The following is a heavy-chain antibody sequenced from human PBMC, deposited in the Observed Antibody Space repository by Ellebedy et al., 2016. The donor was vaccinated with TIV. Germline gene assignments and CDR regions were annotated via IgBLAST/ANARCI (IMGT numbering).Heavy chain of an antibody. J-gene: IGHJ6*02. CDR1: GFTFSSYW. CDR3: ARSHYYYGMDV. Sequence: GESLKISXAASGFTFSSYWMSWVRQAPGKGLEWVTNIKQDGSEKYYVDSVKGRFTISRDNAKNSLYLQMNSLRAEDTAVYYCARSHYYYGMDVWGQGTTVTVSS. CDR2: IKQDGSEK. V-gene: IGHV3-7*01.